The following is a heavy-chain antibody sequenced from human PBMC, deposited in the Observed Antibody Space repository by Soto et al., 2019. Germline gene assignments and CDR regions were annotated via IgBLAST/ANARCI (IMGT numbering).Heavy chain of an antibody. Sequence: GESLKISCKGSGYSFTSYWIGWVRQMPGKGLEWMGIIYPGDSDTRYSPSFQGQVTISADKSISTAYLQWSSLKASDTATYYCARRGYVDYYGMDVWGQGTTVTVSS. CDR1: GYSFTSYW. CDR2: IYPGDSDT. CDR3: ARRGYVDYYGMDV. V-gene: IGHV5-51*01. J-gene: IGHJ6*02. D-gene: IGHD3-16*01.